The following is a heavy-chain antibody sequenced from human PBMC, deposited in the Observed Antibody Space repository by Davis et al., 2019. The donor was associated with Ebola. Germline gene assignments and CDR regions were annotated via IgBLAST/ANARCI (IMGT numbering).Heavy chain of an antibody. D-gene: IGHD4-17*01. V-gene: IGHV3-66*04. J-gene: IGHJ2*01. Sequence: GESLKISCAASGFIMSSYGFQWVRQAPGKGLEWVSVIYRDGRMYHADSVKGRFTISRDNSKNTVYLQINSLRAEDTAMYHCTRHVPGDFWYFDLWGRGTLVTVSA. CDR2: IYRDGRM. CDR3: TRHVPGDFWYFDL. CDR1: GFIMSSYG.